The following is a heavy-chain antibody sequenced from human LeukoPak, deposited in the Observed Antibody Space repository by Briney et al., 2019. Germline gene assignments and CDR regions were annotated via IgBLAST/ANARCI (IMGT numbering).Heavy chain of an antibody. CDR3: AKGRGWEASYYYYYMGV. V-gene: IGHV3-30*02. J-gene: IGHJ6*03. D-gene: IGHD1-26*01. CDR1: GFTFSSYG. Sequence: GGSLRLSCAASGFTFSSYGIHWVRQAPGKGLEWVAFIRYDGSNKYYTDSVKGRFTISRDNSKNTLYLQMNSLRAEDTAVYYCAKGRGWEASYYYYYMGVWGKGTTVTTSS. CDR2: IRYDGSNK.